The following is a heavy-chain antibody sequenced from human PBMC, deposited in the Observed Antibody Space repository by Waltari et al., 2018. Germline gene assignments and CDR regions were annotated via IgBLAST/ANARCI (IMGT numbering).Heavy chain of an antibody. V-gene: IGHV4-39*01. J-gene: IGHJ4*02. CDR1: GGSISSSSYY. Sequence: QLQLQESGPGLVKPSETLSFTCTVSGGSISSSSYYWGWIRQPPGKGLEWIGSIYYSGSTYYNPSLKSRATISVDTSKNQFSLKLSSVTAADTAVYYCATKRESSASGFDYWGQGTLVTVSS. CDR3: ATKRESSASGFDY. D-gene: IGHD6-19*01. CDR2: IYYSGST.